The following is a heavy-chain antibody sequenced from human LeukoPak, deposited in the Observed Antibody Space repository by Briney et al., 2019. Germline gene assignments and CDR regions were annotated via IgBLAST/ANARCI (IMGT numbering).Heavy chain of an antibody. CDR1: EFTFSSYG. V-gene: IGHV3-30*18. Sequence: TGGSLRLSCAASEFTFSSYGMHWVRQAPGKGLEWVAVISYDGSSKDYADSVKGRFTISRDNSKNTLYLQMNSLRAEDTAVYYCAELGITMIGGVWGKGTTVTISS. CDR2: ISYDGSSK. CDR3: AELGITMIGGV. J-gene: IGHJ6*04. D-gene: IGHD3-10*02.